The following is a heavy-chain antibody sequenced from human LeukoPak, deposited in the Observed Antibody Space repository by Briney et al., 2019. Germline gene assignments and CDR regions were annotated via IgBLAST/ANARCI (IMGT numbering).Heavy chain of an antibody. CDR1: GGSISSDGYC. CDR2: IYYSGST. Sequence: PSETLSLTCTVSGGSISSDGYCWSWIRQHPGKGLEWIGYIYYSGSTYYNPSLKSRVTISVDTSKNQFSLKLSSVTAADTAVYYCARGYSYGLVYWGQGTLVTVSS. V-gene: IGHV4-31*03. J-gene: IGHJ4*02. CDR3: ARGYSYGLVY. D-gene: IGHD5-18*01.